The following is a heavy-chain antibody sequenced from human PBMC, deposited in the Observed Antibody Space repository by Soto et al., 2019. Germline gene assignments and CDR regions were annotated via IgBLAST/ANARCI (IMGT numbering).Heavy chain of an antibody. D-gene: IGHD2-2*01. Sequence: PGGSLRLSYAASGFTLSSYGMNWVRQAPGKGLEWVAVISYDGSKKDYADSVKGRFTISRDNSQNTLYLQMNSLRVEDTAVYFWATDHRSIAVVPTAPYYHGMDVWGQGTTVTVSS. CDR2: ISYDGSKK. V-gene: IGHV3-30*03. CDR3: ATDHRSIAVVPTAPYYHGMDV. J-gene: IGHJ6*02. CDR1: GFTLSSYG.